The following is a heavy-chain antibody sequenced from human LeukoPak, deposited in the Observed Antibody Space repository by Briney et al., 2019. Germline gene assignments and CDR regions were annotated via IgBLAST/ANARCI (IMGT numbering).Heavy chain of an antibody. J-gene: IGHJ4*02. Sequence: GASVKVSCKASGYSFSSYGISWVRQAPGQGLEWMGWISAYNANTNYAHKLQGRVTMTTHTHSHTAYMEMRSLRSDDTAGYYCARILGVYYYDSSGHSYYFDYWGQGTLVTVSS. V-gene: IGHV1-18*01. CDR2: ISAYNANT. CDR1: GYSFSSYG. D-gene: IGHD3-22*01. CDR3: ARILGVYYYDSSGHSYYFDY.